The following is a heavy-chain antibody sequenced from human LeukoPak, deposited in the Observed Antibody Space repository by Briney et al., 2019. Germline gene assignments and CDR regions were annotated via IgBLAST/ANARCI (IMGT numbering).Heavy chain of an antibody. CDR2: ISSSSSYI. V-gene: IGHV3-21*04. CDR3: ERDRGVGIGAFDI. D-gene: IGHD6-13*01. CDR1: GFTFSSYS. Sequence: GGSLRLSCAASGFTFSSYSMNWVRQAPGKGLEWVSSISSSSSYIYYADSVKGRFTISRDNSKNTLYLQMNSLRAEDTAVYYCERDRGVGIGAFDIWGQGTMVTVSS. J-gene: IGHJ3*02.